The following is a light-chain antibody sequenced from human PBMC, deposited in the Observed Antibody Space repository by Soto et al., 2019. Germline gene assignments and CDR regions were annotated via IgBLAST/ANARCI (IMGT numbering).Light chain of an antibody. Sequence: QSALTQPASVSGSPGQSITISCTGTSSNVGSYKLVSWYQQHPGKAPKLMIFEVSNRPSGVSNRFSGSKSGITASLTISGLQAEDEADYYCFSYTSSTAYVFGTGTKVTVL. CDR3: FSYTSSTAYV. V-gene: IGLV2-23*02. CDR2: EVS. CDR1: SSNVGSYKL. J-gene: IGLJ1*01.